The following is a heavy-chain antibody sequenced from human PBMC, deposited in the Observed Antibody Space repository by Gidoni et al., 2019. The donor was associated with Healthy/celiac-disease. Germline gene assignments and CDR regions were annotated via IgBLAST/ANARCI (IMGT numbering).Heavy chain of an antibody. J-gene: IGHJ6*02. CDR1: GFTVSSNY. V-gene: IGHV3-66*02. CDR2: IYSGGST. Sequence: EVQLVESGGGLVQPGGSLRLSCAASGFTVSSNYMSWVRQAPGKGLEWVSVIYSGGSTYYADSVKGRFTISRDNSKNTLYLQMNSLRAEDTAVYYCARSRGSGSLYYYGMDVWGQGTTVTVSS. D-gene: IGHD3-10*01. CDR3: ARSRGSGSLYYYGMDV.